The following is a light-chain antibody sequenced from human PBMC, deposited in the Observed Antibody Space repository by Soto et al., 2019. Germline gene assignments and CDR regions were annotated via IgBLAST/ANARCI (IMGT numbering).Light chain of an antibody. J-gene: IGKJ4*01. Sequence: EIVLTQSPGTLSLSPGERATLSCRASQSVSSSYLAWYQQKPGQAPRLLIYGASSRATGIPDRFSGSGSGTEFTLTISRLQSEDFAVYYCQQYNNWPPLTFGGGTKVDIK. CDR1: QSVSSSY. CDR2: GAS. CDR3: QQYNNWPPLT. V-gene: IGKV3-20*01.